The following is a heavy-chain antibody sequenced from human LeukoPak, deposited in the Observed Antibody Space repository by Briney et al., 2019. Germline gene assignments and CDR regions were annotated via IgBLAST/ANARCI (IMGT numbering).Heavy chain of an antibody. CDR2: MNPNSGNT. V-gene: IGHV1-8*01. J-gene: IGHJ6*03. CDR1: GYTFTSYD. CDR3: ARSSIAALYYYYYMDV. D-gene: IGHD6-6*01. Sequence: GASVKVSCKASGYTFTSYDINRVRQATGQGLEWMGWMNPNSGNTGYAQKFQGRVTMTRNTSISTAYMELSSLRSEDTAVYYRARSSIAALYYYYYMDVWGKGTTVTVSS.